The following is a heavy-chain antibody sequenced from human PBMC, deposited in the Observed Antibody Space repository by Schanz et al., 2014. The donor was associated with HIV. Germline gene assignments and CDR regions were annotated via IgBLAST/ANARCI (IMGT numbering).Heavy chain of an antibody. Sequence: QVHLVQAGAEVKKSGASVKVSCKASGYSFSSYGLSWVRQAPGQGLEGVGGIIPIYGAAHYAQKLQGKVSINADDATNTAYLELSRLSSDDTAVYFCARWRSGAPSNWGQGTLVTLSP. D-gene: IGHD3-10*01. V-gene: IGHV1-69*01. CDR2: IIPIYGAA. CDR3: ARWRSGAPSN. J-gene: IGHJ4*02. CDR1: GYSFSSYG.